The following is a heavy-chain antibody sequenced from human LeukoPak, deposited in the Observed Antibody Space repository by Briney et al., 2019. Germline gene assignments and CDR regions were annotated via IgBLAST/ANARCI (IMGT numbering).Heavy chain of an antibody. CDR2: IYSGGST. V-gene: IGHV3-66*01. CDR1: GFTVSSNY. J-gene: IGHJ6*02. CDR3: ARDNPAGYGMDV. Sequence: GGSLRLSCAASGFTVSSNYMSWVRRAPGKGLEWVSVIYSGGSTYYADSVKGRFTISRDNSKNTLYLQMNSLRAEDAAVYYCARDNPAGYGMDVWGQGTTVTVSS.